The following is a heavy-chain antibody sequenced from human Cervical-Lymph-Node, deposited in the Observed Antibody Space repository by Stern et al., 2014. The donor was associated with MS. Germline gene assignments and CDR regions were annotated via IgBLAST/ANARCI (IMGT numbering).Heavy chain of an antibody. CDR1: GGSISSYY. CDR3: ARSTVTHHLDY. D-gene: IGHD4-17*01. J-gene: IGHJ4*02. V-gene: IGHV4-59*01. CDR2: IYYSGST. Sequence: QVQLQESGPGLVKPSETLSLTCTVSGGSISSYYWSWIRQPPGKGLEWIGYIYYSGSTNYNPSLKSRVTISVDTSKNQFSLKLSSVTAADTAVYYCARSTVTHHLDYWGQGTLVTVSS.